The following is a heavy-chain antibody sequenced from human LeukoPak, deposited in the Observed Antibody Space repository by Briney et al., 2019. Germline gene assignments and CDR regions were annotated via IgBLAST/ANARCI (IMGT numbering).Heavy chain of an antibody. CDR2: IYTSGST. V-gene: IGHV4-4*07. Sequence: SETLSLTCTVSGGSISSYYWSWIRQPAGKGLEWIGRIYTSGSTNYNPSLKSRVTISVDKSKNQFSLKLSSVTAADTAVYYCARVYGSGSYYYYYYYYMDVWGKGTTVSVSS. D-gene: IGHD3-10*01. CDR1: GGSISSYY. CDR3: ARVYGSGSYYYYYYYYMDV. J-gene: IGHJ6*03.